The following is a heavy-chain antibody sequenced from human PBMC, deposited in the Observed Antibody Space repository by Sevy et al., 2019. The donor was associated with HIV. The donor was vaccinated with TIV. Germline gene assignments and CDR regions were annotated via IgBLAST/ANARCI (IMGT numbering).Heavy chain of an antibody. Sequence: GGSLRLSCAASGFSFSIYWMSWVRQAPGKGLEWVSSISGNVDNTYYADSVKGRFIISRDNSKNTLYLQMNSLRAEDTAVYYCAKPPWIDQRAFEYWGQGTLVTVSS. D-gene: IGHD2-2*03. V-gene: IGHV3-23*01. CDR3: AKPPWIDQRAFEY. J-gene: IGHJ4*02. CDR2: ISGNVDNT. CDR1: GFSFSIYW.